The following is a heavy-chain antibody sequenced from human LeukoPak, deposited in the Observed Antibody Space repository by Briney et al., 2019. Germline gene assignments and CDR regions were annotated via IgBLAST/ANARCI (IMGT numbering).Heavy chain of an antibody. V-gene: IGHV3-21*01. CDR2: ISSSSSYI. J-gene: IGHJ5*02. CDR3: AAAAAGRRYNWFDP. Sequence: GGSLRLSCAASGFTFSSYSMNWVRQAPGKGLEWVSSISSSSSYIYYADSVKGRFTISRDNAKNSLYLQMNSLRAEDTAVYYCAAAAAGRRYNWFDPWGQGTLVTVSS. D-gene: IGHD6-13*01. CDR1: GFTFSSYS.